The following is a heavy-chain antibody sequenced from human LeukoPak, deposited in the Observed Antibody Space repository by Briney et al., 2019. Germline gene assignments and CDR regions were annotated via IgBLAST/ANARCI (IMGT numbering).Heavy chain of an antibody. D-gene: IGHD6-13*01. CDR2: ISSSSSTI. CDR1: GFTFSSYS. Sequence: GGSLRLSCAASGFTFSSYSMNWVRQAPGKGLEWVSYISSSSSTIYYAGSVKGRFTISRDNAKNSLYLQMNSLRAEDTAVYYCARLGYSSSWYVIDYWGQGTLVTVSS. V-gene: IGHV3-48*01. J-gene: IGHJ4*02. CDR3: ARLGYSSSWYVIDY.